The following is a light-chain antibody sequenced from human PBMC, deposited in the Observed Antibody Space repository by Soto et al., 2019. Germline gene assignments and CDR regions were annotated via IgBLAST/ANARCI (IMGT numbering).Light chain of an antibody. V-gene: IGKV1-33*01. CDR1: QNINNY. Sequence: DIQMTQSPCSLSASVEDRVTITCQASQNINNYLNWYQQKPGRAPKLPIYDASNLEAGVPSRFRGSGSGTDFTFTISRLQPDDIATYYCQQYDNLPTFGQGTRLEIK. CDR3: QQYDNLPT. CDR2: DAS. J-gene: IGKJ5*01.